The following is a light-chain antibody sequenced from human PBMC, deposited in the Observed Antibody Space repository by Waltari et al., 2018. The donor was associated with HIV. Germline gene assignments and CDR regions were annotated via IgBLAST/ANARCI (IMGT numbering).Light chain of an antibody. V-gene: IGKV1-16*02. CDR3: QQYNDFPLT. CDR2: DAS. J-gene: IGKJ4*01. Sequence: DIHMTQSPSALSASIGDRVTITFRASQGISKNLAWLQQKQGKAPKGLIYDASSLHSGVPSKFSGSGSGTDFTLTISGLQPEDFGPYYCQQYNDFPLTFGGGTRVEIK. CDR1: QGISKN.